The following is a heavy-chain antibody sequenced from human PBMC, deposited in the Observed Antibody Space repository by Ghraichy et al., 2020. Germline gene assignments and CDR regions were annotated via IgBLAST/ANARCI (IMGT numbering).Heavy chain of an antibody. D-gene: IGHD3-16*01. CDR3: ARDKIGELGGVVFDI. J-gene: IGHJ3*02. V-gene: IGHV3-53*04. Sequence: VAYIQSDDKTFYADSVKGRFTISRHNSRTTVDLQMNSLRPEDTAVYFCARDKIGELGGVVFDIWGQGTMVTVSS. CDR2: IQSDDKT.